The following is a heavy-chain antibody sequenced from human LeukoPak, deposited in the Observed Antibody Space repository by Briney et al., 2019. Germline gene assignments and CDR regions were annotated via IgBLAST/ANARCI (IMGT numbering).Heavy chain of an antibody. CDR2: MNPNSGST. J-gene: IGHJ4*02. Sequence: GASVKVSCKASGYTFTSYDINWVRQATGQGLEWMGWMNPNSGSTGYAQKFQGRVTITRNTYISTAYMELRGLRSEDTAVYYCARGRSTGYPYYFEYWGQGTLVTVSS. CDR3: ARGRSTGYPYYFEY. V-gene: IGHV1-8*03. D-gene: IGHD5-12*01. CDR1: GYTFTSYD.